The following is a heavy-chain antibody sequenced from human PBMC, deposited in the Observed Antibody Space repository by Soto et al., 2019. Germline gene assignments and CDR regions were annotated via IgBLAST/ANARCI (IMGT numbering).Heavy chain of an antibody. D-gene: IGHD3-9*01. CDR3: ARDLGYFDWLPDFDY. Sequence: GGSLRLSCAASGFTFSSYAMHWVRQAPGKGLEWVAVISYDGSNKYYADSVKGRFTISRDNSKNTLYLQMNSLRAEDTAVYYCARDLGYFDWLPDFDYWGQGTLVTVSS. CDR1: GFTFSSYA. J-gene: IGHJ4*02. V-gene: IGHV3-30-3*01. CDR2: ISYDGSNK.